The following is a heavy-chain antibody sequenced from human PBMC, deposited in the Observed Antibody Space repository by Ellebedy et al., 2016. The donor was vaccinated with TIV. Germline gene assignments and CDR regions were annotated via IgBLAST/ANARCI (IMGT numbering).Heavy chain of an antibody. Sequence: GESLKISCAASGFTFSSYWVHWVRQAPGKGLVWVSRINTHGTTISYADSVKGRFTISRDNAKNTLYLQMNSLRAEDTAVYYCSRFNYGDYELWGQGTLVTVSS. CDR2: INTHGTTI. CDR1: GFTFSSYW. J-gene: IGHJ4*02. V-gene: IGHV3-74*01. D-gene: IGHD4-17*01. CDR3: SRFNYGDYEL.